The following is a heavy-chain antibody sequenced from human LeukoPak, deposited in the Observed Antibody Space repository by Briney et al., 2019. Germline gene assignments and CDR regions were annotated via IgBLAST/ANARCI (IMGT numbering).Heavy chain of an antibody. V-gene: IGHV4-4*07. CDR2: IYSSGST. D-gene: IGHD2-8*01. Sequence: PSETLSLTCSVSGVSLDEYYWYWIRQSAGKRLEWIGRIYSSGSTNYAPSLKSRVTMSIDTSKRHLSLKLSSVTAADTGFYYCASLNGDGFDIWGQGTKVTVSS. CDR1: GVSLDEYY. J-gene: IGHJ3*02. CDR3: ASLNGDGFDI.